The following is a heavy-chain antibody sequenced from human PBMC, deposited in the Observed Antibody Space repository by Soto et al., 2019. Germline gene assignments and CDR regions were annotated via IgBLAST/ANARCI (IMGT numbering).Heavy chain of an antibody. D-gene: IGHD3-10*01. Sequence: QVQLQQWGAGLLKPSETLSLTCAVYGGSFSGYYWSWIRQPPGKGMEWIGEINHSGSTNYNPSLKSRVTISVDTPKNQCALKLGSVTAADTAVYYCASLRHPLGHGSGSYGYWGQGTLVTVSS. CDR3: ASLRHPLGHGSGSYGY. CDR1: GGSFSGYY. CDR2: INHSGST. V-gene: IGHV4-34*01. J-gene: IGHJ4*02.